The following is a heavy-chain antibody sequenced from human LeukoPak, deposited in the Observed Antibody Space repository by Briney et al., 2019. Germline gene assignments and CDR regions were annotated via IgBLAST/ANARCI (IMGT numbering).Heavy chain of an antibody. CDR1: GFTFSSYW. D-gene: IGHD3-16*02. V-gene: IGHV3-74*01. Sequence: GGSLRLSCAASGFTFSSYWMHWVRQAPGKGLVWVSHINSDGSSTIYADSVRGRFTISRDNAKNTLYLQMNSLRAEDTAVYYCARDYQSAFDIWGQGTVVAVSS. CDR3: ARDYQSAFDI. CDR2: INSDGSST. J-gene: IGHJ3*02.